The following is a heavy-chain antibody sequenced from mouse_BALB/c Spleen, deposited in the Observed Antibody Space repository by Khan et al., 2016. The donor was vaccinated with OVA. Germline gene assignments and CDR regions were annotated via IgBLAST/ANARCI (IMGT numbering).Heavy chain of an antibody. J-gene: IGHJ4*01. CDR2: ISSGGTYT. V-gene: IGHV5-6*01. Sequence: EVELVESGGDLVKPGGSLKLSCAASGFIFSSYGMSWVRQTPDKRLEWVATISSGGTYTYYPDSVKGRFTISRDNAKNTLSLQMSSLKSEDTAIYYCTGFITTTTGDYYAKDYWGRGTSVTVAS. CDR3: TGFITTTTGDYYAKDY. D-gene: IGHD1-2*01. CDR1: GFIFSSYG.